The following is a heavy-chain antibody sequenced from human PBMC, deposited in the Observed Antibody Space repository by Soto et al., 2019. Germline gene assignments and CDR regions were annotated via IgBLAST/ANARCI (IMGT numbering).Heavy chain of an antibody. CDR1: GYTFTGYD. J-gene: IGHJ4*01. CDR2: MNPNSGNT. V-gene: IGHV1-8*01. Sequence: QAQLVQSGAEVKKPGASVKVSCKASGYTFTGYDINWVRQATGQGREWMGWMNPNSGNTGYAQNFQGRVTMTRDNAITTSYMEPTSLSDYDSSVYYCAGATVGTTGIDFWGHGTHDTGSS. D-gene: IGHD1-26*01. CDR3: AGATVGTTGIDF.